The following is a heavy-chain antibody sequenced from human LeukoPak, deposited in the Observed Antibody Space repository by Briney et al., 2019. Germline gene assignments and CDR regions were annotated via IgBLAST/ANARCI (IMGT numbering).Heavy chain of an antibody. CDR1: GFTFSSYG. D-gene: IGHD3-16*02. J-gene: IGHJ4*02. CDR2: ISNDGSTK. CDR3: AKGRSSYPMDYIFDF. V-gene: IGHV3-30*18. Sequence: GESLRLSCAASGFTFSSYGMHWVRQAPGKGLEWVAVISNDGSTKKYADSVKGRFTISRDNSKNTLYVQMNSLRADDAAVYYCAKGRSSYPMDYIFDFWGQGTLVTVSS.